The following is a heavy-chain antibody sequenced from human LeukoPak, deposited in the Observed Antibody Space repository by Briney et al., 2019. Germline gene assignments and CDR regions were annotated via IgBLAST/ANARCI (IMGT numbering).Heavy chain of an antibody. CDR1: GFSFNSYP. J-gene: IGHJ4*02. CDR2: ISNDGNNK. D-gene: IGHD3-10*01. Sequence: PGRSLRLSCAASGFSFNSYPMHWVRQAPGKGLEWVAVISNDGNNKYADSVKGRFTIPRDNSNNTLSLQMNGLRVEDTAVYYCARPDDSESFYRANHYWGRGTLVTVS. CDR3: ARPDDSESFYRANHY. V-gene: IGHV3-30*04.